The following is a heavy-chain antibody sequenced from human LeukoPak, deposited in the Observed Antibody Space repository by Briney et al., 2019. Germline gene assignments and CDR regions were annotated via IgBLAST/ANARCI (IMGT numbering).Heavy chain of an antibody. CDR1: GFAFNTYA. J-gene: IGHJ4*02. Sequence: GGSVRLSCAASGFAFNTYAMHWVRQAPGQGLEWVALIWHAGSHKFYSNSVRGQFTISRDNSKNTVSLQMNNLRPEDTAVYYCAREIFGPGSYPDFWGQGTLVTVSS. D-gene: IGHD3-10*01. CDR3: AREIFGPGSYPDF. CDR2: IWHAGSHK. V-gene: IGHV3-33*01.